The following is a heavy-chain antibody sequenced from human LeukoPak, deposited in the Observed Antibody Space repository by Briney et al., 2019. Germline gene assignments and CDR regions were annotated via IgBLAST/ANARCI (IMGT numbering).Heavy chain of an antibody. Sequence: PGGSLRLSCAASGFTFINYWMSWVRQAPGKGLEWVGSIKQDGSEKYYVDSVKGRFTISRDNAKNSVYLQMNSLRVEDTALYYCATSRTKVDYWGQGSLVTVSS. CDR2: IKQDGSEK. V-gene: IGHV3-7*01. CDR1: GFTFINYW. CDR3: ATSRTKVDY. J-gene: IGHJ4*02.